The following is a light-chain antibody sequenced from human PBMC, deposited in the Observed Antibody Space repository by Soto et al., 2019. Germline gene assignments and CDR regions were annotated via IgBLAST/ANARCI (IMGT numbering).Light chain of an antibody. Sequence: QSVLTQPASVSGSPGQSITISCTGTRSDVGGYKYVSWYQQHPGKAPKLMIFEVSNRPSGVSNRFSGSKSGNTASLTISGLQAEDEADYYCSSYTTSSTLVVFGSGTKVTVL. J-gene: IGLJ1*01. CDR3: SSYTTSSTLVV. CDR2: EVS. CDR1: RSDVGGYKY. V-gene: IGLV2-14*01.